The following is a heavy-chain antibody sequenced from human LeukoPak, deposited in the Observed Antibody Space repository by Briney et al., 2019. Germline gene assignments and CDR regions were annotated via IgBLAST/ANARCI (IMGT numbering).Heavy chain of an antibody. CDR2: ISGSGGST. D-gene: IGHD3-3*02. J-gene: IGHJ3*02. Sequence: GGSLRLSCAASAFTFSMYAMSCVRQAPGKGREWVSAISGSGGSTYYADSVKGRCTISRDNSKNTLYLQMNSLRAEDTAVYYCAKGGISSKWGAFDIWGQGTMVTVSS. CDR3: AKGGISSKWGAFDI. CDR1: AFTFSMYA. V-gene: IGHV3-23*01.